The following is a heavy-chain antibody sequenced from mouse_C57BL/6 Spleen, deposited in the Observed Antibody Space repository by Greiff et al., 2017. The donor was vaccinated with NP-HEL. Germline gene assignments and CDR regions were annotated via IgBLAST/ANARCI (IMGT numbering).Heavy chain of an antibody. J-gene: IGHJ4*01. CDR3: ARSDYGEAMDY. Sequence: VKLMESGAELVRPGTSVKMSCKASGYTFTNYWIGWAKQRPGHGLEWIGDIYPGGGYTNYNEKFKGKATLTADKSSSTAYMQFSSLTSEDSAIYYCARSDYGEAMDYWGQGTSVTVSS. D-gene: IGHD1-1*01. CDR2: IYPGGGYT. V-gene: IGHV1-63*01. CDR1: GYTFTNYW.